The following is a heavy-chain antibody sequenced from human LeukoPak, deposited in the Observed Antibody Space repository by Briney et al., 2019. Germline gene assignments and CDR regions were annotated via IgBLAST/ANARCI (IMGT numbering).Heavy chain of an antibody. J-gene: IGHJ6*03. Sequence: SETLSLTCTVSGGSISSSSYYWGWIRQPPGKGLEWIGYIYYSGSTNYNPSLKSRVTISVDTSKNQFSLKLSSVTAADTAVYYCARVGYCSSTSCYTGYYYMDVWGKGTTVTVSS. V-gene: IGHV4-61*05. D-gene: IGHD2-2*02. CDR2: IYYSGST. CDR1: GGSISSSSYY. CDR3: ARVGYCSSTSCYTGYYYMDV.